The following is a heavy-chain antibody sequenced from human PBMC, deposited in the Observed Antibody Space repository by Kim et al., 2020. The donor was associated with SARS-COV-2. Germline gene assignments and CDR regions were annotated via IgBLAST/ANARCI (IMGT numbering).Heavy chain of an antibody. Sequence: SETLSLTCAVYGGSFSGYYWSWIRQPPGKGLEWIGEINHSGSTNYNPSLKSRVTISVDTSKNQFSLKLRSVTAADTAVYYCARAGYSSSWYGVRGWFDPWGQGTLVTVSS. CDR3: ARAGYSSSWYGVRGWFDP. V-gene: IGHV4-34*01. D-gene: IGHD6-13*01. CDR1: GGSFSGYY. CDR2: INHSGST. J-gene: IGHJ5*02.